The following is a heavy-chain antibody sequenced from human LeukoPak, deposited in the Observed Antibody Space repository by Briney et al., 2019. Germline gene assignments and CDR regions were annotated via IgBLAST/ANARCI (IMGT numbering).Heavy chain of an antibody. CDR3: AKVPTYYYDSSGYSAY. V-gene: IGHV3-23*01. CDR2: ISGSGGST. Sequence: GGSLRLSCAASGFTFSSYAMSWVRQAPGKGLGWVSAISGSGGSTYYADSVKGRFTISRDNSKNTLYLQMNSLRAEDTAVYYCAKVPTYYYDSSGYSAYWGQGTLVTVSS. CDR1: GFTFSSYA. J-gene: IGHJ4*02. D-gene: IGHD3-22*01.